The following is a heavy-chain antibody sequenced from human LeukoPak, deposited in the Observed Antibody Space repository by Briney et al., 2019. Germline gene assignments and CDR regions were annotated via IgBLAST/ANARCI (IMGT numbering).Heavy chain of an antibody. CDR3: AREGIAAAGGRFDP. Sequence: SETLSLTCTVSGGSISSYYWSWIRQPAGEGLEWIGRIYTSGSTNYNPSLKSRVTMSVDTSKNQFSLKLCSVTAADTAVYYCAREGIAAAGGRFDPWGQGTLVTVSS. CDR1: GGSISSYY. CDR2: IYTSGST. D-gene: IGHD6-13*01. V-gene: IGHV4-4*07. J-gene: IGHJ5*02.